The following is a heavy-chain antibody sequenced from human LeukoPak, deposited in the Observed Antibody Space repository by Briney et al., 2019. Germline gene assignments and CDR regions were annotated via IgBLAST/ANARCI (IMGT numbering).Heavy chain of an antibody. CDR2: IYTSGST. V-gene: IGHV4-4*07. Sequence: PSETLSLTCTVSGGSISSYYWSWIRQPAGKGLEWIGRIYTSGSTNYNPSLKSRVTMSVDTSKNQFSLKLSSVTAADTAVYYCAREVYSSGWYFDNWFDPWGQGTLVTVSS. CDR1: GGSISSYY. D-gene: IGHD6-19*01. J-gene: IGHJ5*02. CDR3: AREVYSSGWYFDNWFDP.